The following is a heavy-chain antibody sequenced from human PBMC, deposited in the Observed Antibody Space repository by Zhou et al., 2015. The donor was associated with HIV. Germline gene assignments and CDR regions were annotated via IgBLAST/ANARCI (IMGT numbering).Heavy chain of an antibody. V-gene: IGHV1-69*01. Sequence: QVQLVQSGAEVKNPGSSVRVSCKASGGTFGNSAISWVRQAPGQGLEWMGGIIPLFGTTTYAQSFKGRVTITADESTSTAYMELSSLRSEDTAVYYCARTYGDYFDYWGQGTLVTVSS. CDR1: GGTFGNSA. J-gene: IGHJ4*02. CDR3: ARTYGDYFDY. CDR2: IIPLFGTT. D-gene: IGHD4-17*01.